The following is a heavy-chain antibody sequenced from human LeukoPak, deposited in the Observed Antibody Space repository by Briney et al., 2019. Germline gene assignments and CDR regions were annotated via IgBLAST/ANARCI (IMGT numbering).Heavy chain of an antibody. J-gene: IGHJ5*02. V-gene: IGHV4-34*01. CDR3: ARLPGAARSYEFDP. CDR2: INHSGST. Sequence: SETLSLTCAVYGGSFSGFYWSWIRQSPGKGLEWIGEINHSGSTNYNPSLKSRVTISVDTSKNQFSLKLSSVTAADTAVYYCARLPGAARSYEFDPWGQGTLVTVSS. CDR1: GGSFSGFY. D-gene: IGHD6-6*01.